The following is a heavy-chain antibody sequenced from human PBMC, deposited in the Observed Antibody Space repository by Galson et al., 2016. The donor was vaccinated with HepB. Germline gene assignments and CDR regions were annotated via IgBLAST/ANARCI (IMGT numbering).Heavy chain of an antibody. CDR1: GFALNDYW. V-gene: IGHV3-74*01. Sequence: SLRLSCAASGFALNDYWMNWVRQAPGKGLVWVAHSSPDGSDTRYADSVTGRFTFSRDNAKNALYMQMNSLRAEDTAVYSCVRDGMGGAPYDCWGQGALVIVSS. CDR3: VRDGMGGAPYDC. J-gene: IGHJ4*02. CDR2: SSPDGSDT. D-gene: IGHD1-26*01.